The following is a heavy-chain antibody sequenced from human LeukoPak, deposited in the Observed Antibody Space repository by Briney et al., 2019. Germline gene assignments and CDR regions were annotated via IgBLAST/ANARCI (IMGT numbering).Heavy chain of an antibody. CDR2: ISSSSSYI. CDR3: ARRIAVAGTETNFDY. CDR1: GFTFSSYS. D-gene: IGHD6-19*01. J-gene: IGHJ4*02. V-gene: IGHV3-21*01. Sequence: PGGSLRLSCAASGFTFSSYSMNWVRQAPGKGLEWVSSISSSSSYIYYADSVKGRFTTSRDNAKNSLYLQMNSLRAEDTAVYYCARRIAVAGTETNFDYWGQGTLVTVSS.